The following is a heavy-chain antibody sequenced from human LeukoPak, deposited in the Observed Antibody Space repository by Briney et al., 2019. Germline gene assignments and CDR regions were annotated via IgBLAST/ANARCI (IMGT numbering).Heavy chain of an antibody. D-gene: IGHD2-2*01. J-gene: IGHJ4*02. CDR2: INHSGST. CDR3: ARARAQLLTYYFDY. V-gene: IGHV4-34*01. CDR1: GGSFSGYY. Sequence: KASETLSLTCAVYGGSFSGYYWSWIRQPPGKGLEWIGEINHSGSTNYNPSLKSRVTISVDTSKNQFSLKLSSVTAADTAVYYCARARAQLLTYYFDYWGQGTLVTVSS.